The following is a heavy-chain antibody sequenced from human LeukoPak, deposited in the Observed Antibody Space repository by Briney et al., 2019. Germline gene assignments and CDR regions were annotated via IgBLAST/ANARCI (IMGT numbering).Heavy chain of an antibody. V-gene: IGHV3-43*01. D-gene: IGHD2-21*01. CDR3: AKERESDLWGLDH. CDR1: GFTFGDFP. Sequence: PGESLRLSCATSGFTFGDFPMHWVRQVPGKGLEWVSLIGGDGHKTHYVESVKGRFTISRDNSKSSLYLEMNSLTSDDTAVYYCAKERESDLWGLDHWGQGTLVTVSS. J-gene: IGHJ4*02. CDR2: IGGDGHKT.